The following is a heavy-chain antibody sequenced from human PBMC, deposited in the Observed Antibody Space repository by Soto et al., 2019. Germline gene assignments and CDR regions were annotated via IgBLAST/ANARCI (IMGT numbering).Heavy chain of an antibody. J-gene: IGHJ6*02. V-gene: IGHV3-23*01. Sequence: EVQLLESGGGLVQPGGSLRLSCAASGFTFISYAMSWVRQAPGKGLEWVSAISGSGGSTYYADAVKGRFTISRDNSKNPLYLQMSSLRAEDTAVYYCASYGMDVWGQGTTFTVSS. CDR1: GFTFISYA. CDR3: ASYGMDV. CDR2: ISGSGGST.